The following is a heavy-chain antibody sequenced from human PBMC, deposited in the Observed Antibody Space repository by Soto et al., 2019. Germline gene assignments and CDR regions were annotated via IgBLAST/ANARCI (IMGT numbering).Heavy chain of an antibody. CDR3: ARAGGIWFGYYYYMDV. D-gene: IGHD3-10*01. Sequence: PSETLSLTCTVSGGSISSYYWSWIRQPPGKGQEWIGYIYYSGSTNYNPSLKSRVTISVDTSKNQFSLKLSSVTAADTAVYYCARAGGIWFGYYYYMDVWGKGTTVTVSS. J-gene: IGHJ6*03. CDR2: IYYSGST. CDR1: GGSISSYY. V-gene: IGHV4-59*08.